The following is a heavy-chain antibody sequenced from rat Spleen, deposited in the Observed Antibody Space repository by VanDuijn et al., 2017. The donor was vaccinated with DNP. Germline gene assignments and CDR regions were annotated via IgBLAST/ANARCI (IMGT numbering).Heavy chain of an antibody. CDR2: ISTSGGYT. Sequence: EVQLVESGGGLVQPGRSMKLSCAVSGFTFSDYYMAWVRQAPTKGLEWVATISTSGGYTYYRDSVKGRFTISRDNAKSTLYLQMDSLRSEDTAIYYCAKGPNYGGWSDYFDYWGQGVMVTVSS. J-gene: IGHJ2*01. D-gene: IGHD1-11*01. V-gene: IGHV5-25*01. CDR1: GFTFSDYY. CDR3: AKGPNYGGWSDYFDY.